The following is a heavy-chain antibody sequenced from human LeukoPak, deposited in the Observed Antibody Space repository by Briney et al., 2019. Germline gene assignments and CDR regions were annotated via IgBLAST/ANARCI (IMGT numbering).Heavy chain of an antibody. D-gene: IGHD1-7*01. Sequence: GASVKVSCKASGDSFTINDINWVRQATGQGLEWMGWMNPSSGNTGYAQKFQGRVTMTRNTSISTAYMELTDLRSEDTAVYYCARVTATGTWTFDIWGQGTTVTVSS. V-gene: IGHV1-8*01. J-gene: IGHJ3*02. CDR3: ARVTATGTWTFDI. CDR1: GDSFTIND. CDR2: MNPSSGNT.